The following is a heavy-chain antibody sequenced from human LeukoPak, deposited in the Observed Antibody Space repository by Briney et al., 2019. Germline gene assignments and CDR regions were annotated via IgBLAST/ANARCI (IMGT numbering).Heavy chain of an antibody. CDR3: ARDRHMVRGSSWFDP. CDR1: GGSFSGYY. J-gene: IGHJ5*02. V-gene: IGHV4-34*01. CDR2: INHSGST. D-gene: IGHD3-10*01. Sequence: SETLSLTCAVYGGSFSGYYWSWIRQPPGKGLEWIGEINHSGSTNYNPSLKSRVTISVDTSKNQFSLKLSSVTAADTAVYYCARDRHMVRGSSWFDPWGQGTLVTVSS.